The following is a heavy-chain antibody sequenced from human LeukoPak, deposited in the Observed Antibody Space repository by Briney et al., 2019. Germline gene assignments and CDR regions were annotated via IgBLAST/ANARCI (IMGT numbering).Heavy chain of an antibody. CDR2: INPNSGGT. J-gene: IGHJ3*02. V-gene: IGHV1-2*02. CDR1: GYTFTGCY. CDR3: ARSSYDYGDYLDAFDI. D-gene: IGHD4-17*01. Sequence: ASVKVSCKASGYTFTGCYMHWVRQAPGQGLEWMGWINPNSGGTHYAQKFQGRVTMTRDTSISTAYMELSRLRSDDTAVYYCARSSYDYGDYLDAFDIWGQGTMVTVSS.